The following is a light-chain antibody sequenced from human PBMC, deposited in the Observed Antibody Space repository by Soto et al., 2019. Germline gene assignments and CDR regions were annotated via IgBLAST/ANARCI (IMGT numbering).Light chain of an antibody. Sequence: DIQLTQSPSSLSASVGDRVTITCRASQSISSYLNWYQQKPGKAPKLLILAATSLQSGVPSRFRGSGSGTDFTLTISSLHPEDFATYYCQQSYSTLIFTFGPGTQVDIK. CDR2: AAT. CDR3: QQSYSTLIFT. CDR1: QSISSY. V-gene: IGKV1-39*01. J-gene: IGKJ3*01.